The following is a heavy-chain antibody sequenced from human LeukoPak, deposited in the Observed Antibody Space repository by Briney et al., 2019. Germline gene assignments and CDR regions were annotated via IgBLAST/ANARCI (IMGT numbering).Heavy chain of an antibody. CDR2: ISSSSSYI. V-gene: IGHV3-21*01. J-gene: IGHJ4*02. Sequence: PGGSLRLSCPASGFTISSYSMNGVRQAPGKGLEWVSSISSSSSYIYYAGSVKGRFTISRDNAKNSLYLQMNSLRAEDTAVYYCAPNFGSSSHIDYWGQGTLVTVSS. CDR3: APNFGSSSHIDY. CDR1: GFTISSYS. D-gene: IGHD1-26*01.